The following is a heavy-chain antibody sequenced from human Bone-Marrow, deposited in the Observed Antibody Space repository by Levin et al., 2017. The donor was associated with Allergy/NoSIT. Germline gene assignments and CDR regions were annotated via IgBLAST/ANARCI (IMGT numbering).Heavy chain of an antibody. Sequence: SQTLSLTCDVSGGSMSSSHWWSWVRQAPGKGLEWIGEIYHTGSTSYSPSLKSRVTMSVDKSKSQFSLNLRSVTAADTAVYYCARVSFWASGSYFDYWGQGTLVTVSS. V-gene: IGHV4-4*02. CDR3: ARVSFWASGSYFDY. CDR2: IYHTGST. D-gene: IGHD1-26*01. CDR1: GGSMSSSHW. J-gene: IGHJ4*02.